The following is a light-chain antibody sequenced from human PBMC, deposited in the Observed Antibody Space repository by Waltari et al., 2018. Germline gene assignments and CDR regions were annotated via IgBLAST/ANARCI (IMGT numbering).Light chain of an antibody. J-gene: IGLJ3*02. Sequence: SYELTQPVSVSVAQGQTAKITCGGDNIGMKNVAWYQHRPGQAPLLVLYRDDNRPPGIPDRFSGSNSGNTATLTIRGDQAGDEAAYYCQVWDNSNGVFGGGT. CDR2: RDD. CDR3: QVWDNSNGV. CDR1: NIGMKN. V-gene: IGLV3-9*01.